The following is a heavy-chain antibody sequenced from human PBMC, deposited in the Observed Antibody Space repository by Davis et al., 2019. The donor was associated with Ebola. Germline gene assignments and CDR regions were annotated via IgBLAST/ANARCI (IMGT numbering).Heavy chain of an antibody. CDR3: ARCPGYYGSGEAWFDP. CDR2: ISSDSDYI. V-gene: IGHV3-21*01. J-gene: IGHJ5*02. Sequence: PGGSLRLSCAASGFTFSTYSMSWVRQAPGKGLEWVSSISSDSDYIYYADSAKGRFTISRDNAKNSLYLQMNSLRAEDTAVYYCARCPGYYGSGEAWFDPWGQGTLVTVSS. D-gene: IGHD3-10*01. CDR1: GFTFSTYS.